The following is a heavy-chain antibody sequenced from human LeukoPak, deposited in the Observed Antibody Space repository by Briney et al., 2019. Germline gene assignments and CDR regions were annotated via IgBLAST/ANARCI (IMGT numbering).Heavy chain of an antibody. CDR1: GYTLTELS. J-gene: IGHJ3*02. CDR2: FDPEDGET. D-gene: IGHD3-22*01. Sequence: GASVTVSCKVSGYTLTELSMHWVRQAPGKGLEWMGGFDPEDGETIYAQKFQGRVTMTEDTSTDTAYMELSSLRSEDTAVYYCATDEGSSGSLGAFDIWGQGTMVTVSS. CDR3: ATDEGSSGSLGAFDI. V-gene: IGHV1-24*01.